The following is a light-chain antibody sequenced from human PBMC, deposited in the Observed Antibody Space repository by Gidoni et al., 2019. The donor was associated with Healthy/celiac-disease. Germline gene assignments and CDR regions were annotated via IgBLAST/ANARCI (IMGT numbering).Light chain of an antibody. V-gene: IGKV1-5*03. J-gene: IGKJ4*01. CDR1: QSISSW. Sequence: DIQMTQSPSTLSASVGDRVTITCRASQSISSWLAWYQQKPGKAPKLLIYKASSLESGVPSRFSGSGSGTEFTLTISSLQPDDFATYYCQQYNSYPWALTFGGGTKVEIK. CDR3: QQYNSYPWALT. CDR2: KAS.